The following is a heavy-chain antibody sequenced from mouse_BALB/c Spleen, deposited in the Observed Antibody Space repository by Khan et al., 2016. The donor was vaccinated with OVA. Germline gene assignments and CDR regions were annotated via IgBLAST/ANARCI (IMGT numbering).Heavy chain of an antibody. CDR3: ARNPFAY. J-gene: IGHJ3*01. CDR1: GYTFTSYW. CDR2: IDPYDSET. V-gene: IGHV1-52*01. Sequence: VQLQQSGTELVRPGTSVKLSCKASGYTFTSYWMNWIKQRPEQGLEWIGRIDPYDSETHYNQKFKDKATLIVDKSSNTAYMQLTSLTSEDSAVYYCARNPFAYWGQGTLVTVSA.